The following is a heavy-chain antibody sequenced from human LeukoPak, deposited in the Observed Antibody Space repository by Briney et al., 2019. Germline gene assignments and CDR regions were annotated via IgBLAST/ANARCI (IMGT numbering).Heavy chain of an antibody. V-gene: IGHV3-23*01. Sequence: GGSLRLSCAASGFTFSSYAMSWVRHAPGKGLEWGSGIIGGGGSTYYAHSVKGRFTIPRDISQNTLYLQMNSLRAEDTAVYYCAKPPGAAAGTDWVFDYWGQGTLVSVSS. D-gene: IGHD6-13*01. J-gene: IGHJ4*02. CDR1: GFTFSSYA. CDR2: IIGGGGST. CDR3: AKPPGAAAGTDWVFDY.